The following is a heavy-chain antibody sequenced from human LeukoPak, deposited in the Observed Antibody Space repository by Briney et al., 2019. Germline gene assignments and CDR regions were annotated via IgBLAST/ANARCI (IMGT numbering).Heavy chain of an antibody. CDR2: ILHNGST. V-gene: IGHV4-34*12. Sequence: PSETLSLTCAVYGGSFSDYCWSWIRQTPGKGLEWVGEILHNGSTDYNPSLKSRVTISIDVSKNQFSLKLSSVTAADTAVYYCARERDDIVVVPAGEDWFDPWGQGTLVTVSS. CDR1: GGSFSDYC. J-gene: IGHJ5*02. CDR3: ARERDDIVVVPAGEDWFDP. D-gene: IGHD2-2*01.